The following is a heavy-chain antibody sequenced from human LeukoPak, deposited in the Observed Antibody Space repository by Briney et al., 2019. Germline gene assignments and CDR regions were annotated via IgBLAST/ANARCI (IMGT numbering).Heavy chain of an antibody. Sequence: ASVKVSCKASGYTFTSYGISWVRQAPGQGLEWMGWISAYNGNTNYAQKLQGRVTMTTDTSTSTAYMELRSLRSDDTAVYYCARVALGYCSSTSCPDFDYRGQGTLVTVSS. J-gene: IGHJ4*02. D-gene: IGHD2-2*01. CDR3: ARVALGYCSSTSCPDFDY. CDR2: ISAYNGNT. V-gene: IGHV1-18*01. CDR1: GYTFTSYG.